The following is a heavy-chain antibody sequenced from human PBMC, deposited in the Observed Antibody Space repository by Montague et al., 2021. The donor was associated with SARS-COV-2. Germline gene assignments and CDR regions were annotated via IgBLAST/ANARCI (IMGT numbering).Heavy chain of an antibody. CDR1: GDSVISDKYY. CDR2: IYDSGST. J-gene: IGHJ5*02. D-gene: IGHD3-22*01. V-gene: IGHV4-61*01. CDR3: VKGSGYP. Sequence: SETLSLTCTDTGDSVISDKYYWSWIRQPPGKGLEWIGFIYDSGSTSYNPSLHSRVTITIDTSKNQFSLNLMSVTPADTAVYYCVKGSGYPWGQGTLVTVSS.